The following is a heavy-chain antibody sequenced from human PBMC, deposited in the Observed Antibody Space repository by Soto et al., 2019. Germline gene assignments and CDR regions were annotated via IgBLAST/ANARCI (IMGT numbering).Heavy chain of an antibody. V-gene: IGHV3-21*01. CDR3: ASSVKYCSSTSCYRWGDAFDI. J-gene: IGHJ3*02. CDR2: ISSSSSYI. D-gene: IGHD2-2*01. Sequence: TGGSLRLSCAASGFTFSSYSMDWVRQAPGKGLEWVSSISSSSSYIYYADSVKGRFTISRDNAKNSLYLQMNSLRAEDTAVYYCASSVKYCSSTSCYRWGDAFDIWGQGTMVTVSS. CDR1: GFTFSSYS.